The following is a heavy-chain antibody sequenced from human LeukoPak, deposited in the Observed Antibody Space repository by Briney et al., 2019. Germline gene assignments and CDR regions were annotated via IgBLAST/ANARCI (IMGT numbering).Heavy chain of an antibody. CDR1: GYTFTNYG. V-gene: IGHV1-18*01. D-gene: IGHD1-26*01. CDR3: ARDARKWVRLDYFDY. J-gene: IGHJ4*02. CDR2: ISAYNGNT. Sequence: ASVKVSCKPSGYTFTNYGISWVRQAPGQGLEWMGWISAYNGNTNYAQKLQGRVTMTTDTSTDTAYMELRSLISDDTAVYYCARDARKWVRLDYFDYWGQGTLVTVSS.